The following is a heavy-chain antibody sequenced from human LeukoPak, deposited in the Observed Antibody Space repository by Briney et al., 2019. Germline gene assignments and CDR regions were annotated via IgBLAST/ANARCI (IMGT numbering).Heavy chain of an antibody. Sequence: GESLQISCQGSGYSFSSYWIAWVRQMPGKGLEWMGIIYPGDSDTRYSPSFQGQVTISADKSISTAYLQWSSLKASDTAMYYCASLSRNYDFWSGYYHYYYYYGMDVWGQGTTVTVSS. V-gene: IGHV5-51*01. CDR1: GYSFSSYW. D-gene: IGHD3-3*01. J-gene: IGHJ6*02. CDR3: ASLSRNYDFWSGYYHYYYYYGMDV. CDR2: IYPGDSDT.